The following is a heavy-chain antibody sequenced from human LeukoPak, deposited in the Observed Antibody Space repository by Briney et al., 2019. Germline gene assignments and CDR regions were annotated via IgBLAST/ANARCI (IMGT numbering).Heavy chain of an antibody. CDR3: AKMVGATYYYYMDV. Sequence: GGSLRLSCAASGFTFSSYAMSWVRQAPGKGLEWVSAISGSGGSTYYADSVKGRFTISRDNSKNTLYLQMNSLRAEDAAVYYCAKMVGATYYYYMDVWGKGTTVTVSS. D-gene: IGHD1-26*01. J-gene: IGHJ6*03. CDR2: ISGSGGST. CDR1: GFTFSSYA. V-gene: IGHV3-23*01.